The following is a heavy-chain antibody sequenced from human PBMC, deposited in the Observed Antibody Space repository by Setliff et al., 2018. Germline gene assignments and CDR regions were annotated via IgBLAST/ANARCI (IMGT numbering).Heavy chain of an antibody. D-gene: IGHD3-10*01. V-gene: IGHV5-51*01. CDR2: IYPRDSDT. J-gene: IGHJ4*02. CDR1: GYSFTSYW. CDR3: ARIDGSGTYSVYFDY. Sequence: PGESLKISCQGSGYSFTSYWIGWVRQMPGKGLEWMGIIYPRDSDTRYSPSFRGQVTISADKSISTAYLQWSSLKASDTAIYYCARIDGSGTYSVYFDYWGQGALVTVSS.